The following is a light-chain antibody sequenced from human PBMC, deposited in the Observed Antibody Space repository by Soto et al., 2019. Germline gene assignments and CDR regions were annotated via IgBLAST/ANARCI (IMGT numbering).Light chain of an antibody. CDR3: QPSASLPIT. CDR2: DAS. CDR1: QDISNY. J-gene: IGKJ5*01. Sequence: DIQMTQSPSSLSASVGDRVTITCRSSQDISNYLNWYQQRQGKAPKLLIYDASNLERGVHSRFSGTRYWTHFTLAITSLQPEDVAKYYCQPSASLPITLGQGTRLEI. V-gene: IGKV1-33*01.